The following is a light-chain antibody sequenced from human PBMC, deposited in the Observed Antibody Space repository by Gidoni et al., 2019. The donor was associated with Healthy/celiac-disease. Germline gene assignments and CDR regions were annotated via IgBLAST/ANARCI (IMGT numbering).Light chain of an antibody. Sequence: IQRTHSPSSLSASVGDRVTITCRASQSISSYLNWYQQKPGKAPKLLIYAASSLQSGVPSRFSGSGSGTDFTLTISSLQPEDFATYYCQQSYSTPFTFGPGTKVDIK. J-gene: IGKJ3*01. CDR3: QQSYSTPFT. CDR2: AAS. V-gene: IGKV1-39*01. CDR1: QSISSY.